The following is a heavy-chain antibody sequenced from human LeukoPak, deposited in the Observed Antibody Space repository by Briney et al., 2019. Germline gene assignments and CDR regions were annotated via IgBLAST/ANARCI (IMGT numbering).Heavy chain of an antibody. V-gene: IGHV3-23*01. D-gene: IGHD6-19*01. CDR3: AKLPVAGTDYYYYGMDV. CDR2: ISGSGGST. Sequence: GGSLRLSCAASGFTFSSYAMSGVRQAPGKGLEWVSAISGSGGSTYYADSVKGRFTISRDNSKNTLYLQMNSLRAEDTAVYYCAKLPVAGTDYYYYGMDVWGQGTTVTVSS. CDR1: GFTFSSYA. J-gene: IGHJ6*02.